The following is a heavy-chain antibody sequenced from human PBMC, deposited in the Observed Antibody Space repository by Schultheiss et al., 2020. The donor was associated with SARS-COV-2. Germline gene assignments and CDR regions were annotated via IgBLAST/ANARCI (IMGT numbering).Heavy chain of an antibody. J-gene: IGHJ6*02. CDR1: GFTFSSYG. V-gene: IGHV3-72*01. CDR2: TRNKANSYTT. CDR3: AREGMTIRSYPYYYYYYGMDV. Sequence: GGSLRLSCAASGFTFSSYGMHWVRQAPGKGLEWVGRTRNKANSYTTEYAASVKGRFTISRDDSKNSLYLQMNSLKTEDTAVYYCAREGMTIRSYPYYYYYYGMDVWGQGTTVTVSS. D-gene: IGHD4/OR15-4a*01.